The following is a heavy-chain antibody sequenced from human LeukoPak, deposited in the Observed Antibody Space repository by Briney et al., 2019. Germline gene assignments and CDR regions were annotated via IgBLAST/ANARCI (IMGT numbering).Heavy chain of an antibody. CDR3: ATKPPHCSTTTCYIDS. Sequence: GSLRLSCAASGFTFSSYAMSWVRQAPGKRLEWVSAVSGSGGMTFYADSVKGRFTISRDNSRNTLYLQMNSLRAEDTAVYYCATKPPHCSTTTCYIDSWGQGTLVIVSS. V-gene: IGHV3-23*01. CDR2: VSGSGGMT. D-gene: IGHD2-2*02. J-gene: IGHJ4*02. CDR1: GFTFSSYA.